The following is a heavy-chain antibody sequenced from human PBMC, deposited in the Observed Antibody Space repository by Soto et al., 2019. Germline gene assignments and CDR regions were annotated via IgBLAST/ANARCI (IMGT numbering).Heavy chain of an antibody. CDR3: ANTYYDFGSGYLN. CDR2: ISYDGSNK. D-gene: IGHD3-3*01. J-gene: IGHJ4*02. V-gene: IGHV3-30*18. Sequence: QVQLVESGGGVVQPGRSLRLSCAASGFTFSSYGMHWVRQAPGKGLEWVAVISYDGSNKYYADSGKGRFTISRDNSKNTLYLQMNSLRAEDTAVYYCANTYYDFGSGYLNWGQGTLVTVSS. CDR1: GFTFSSYG.